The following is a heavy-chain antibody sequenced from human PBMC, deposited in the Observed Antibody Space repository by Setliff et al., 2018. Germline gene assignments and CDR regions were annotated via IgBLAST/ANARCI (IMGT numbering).Heavy chain of an antibody. D-gene: IGHD6-19*01. CDR3: ARRSGWPNWFDP. CDR1: GGSFSGYY. V-gene: IGHV4-34*01. J-gene: IGHJ5*02. CDR2: INHSGST. Sequence: SETLSLTCAVYGGSFSGYYWSWIRQPPGKGLEWIGEINHSGSTNYNPSLKSRVTISVDTSKNQFFLKLSSVTAADTAVYYCARRSGWPNWFDPWGQGTLVTVSS.